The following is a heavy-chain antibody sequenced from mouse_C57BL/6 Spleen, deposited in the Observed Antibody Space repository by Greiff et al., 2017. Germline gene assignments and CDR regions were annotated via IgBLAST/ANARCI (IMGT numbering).Heavy chain of an antibody. D-gene: IGHD1-1*01. CDR2: IWSGGST. V-gene: IGHV2-2*01. CDR1: GFSLTSYG. J-gene: IGHJ3*01. CDR3: ARPHYYGLAWFAY. Sequence: VQLVESGPGLVQPSQSLSITCTVSGFSLTSYGVHWVRQSPGKGLEWLGVIWSGGSTDYNAAFISRLSISKDNSKSQVFFKMKSLQADDTAIYYCARPHYYGLAWFAYWGQGTLVTVSA.